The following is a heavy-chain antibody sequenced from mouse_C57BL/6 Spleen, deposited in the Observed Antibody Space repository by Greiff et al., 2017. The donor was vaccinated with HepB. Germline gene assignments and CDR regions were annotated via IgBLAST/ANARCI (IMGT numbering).Heavy chain of an antibody. V-gene: IGHV5-12*01. CDR3: ARRGDGGSFDY. Sequence: EVKVVESGGGLVQPGGSLKLSCAASGFTFSDYYMYWVRQTPEKRLEWVAYISNGGGSTYYPDTVKGRFTISRDNAKNTLYLQMSRLKSEDTAMYYCARRGDGGSFDYWGQGTTLTVSS. CDR1: GFTFSDYY. J-gene: IGHJ2*01. CDR2: ISNGGGST.